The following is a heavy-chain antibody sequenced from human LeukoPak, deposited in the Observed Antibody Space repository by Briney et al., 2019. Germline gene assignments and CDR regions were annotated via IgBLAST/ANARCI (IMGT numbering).Heavy chain of an antibody. CDR1: GFTFSSYW. J-gene: IGHJ3*02. Sequence: PGGSLRLSCAASGFTFSSYWMSWVRQAPGKGLEWVANIKQDGSEKYYVDSVKVRFTISRDNAKNSLYLQMNSLRAEDTAVYYCARSYDFWSGFRPDAFDIWGQGTMVTVSS. V-gene: IGHV3-7*01. CDR3: ARSYDFWSGFRPDAFDI. CDR2: IKQDGSEK. D-gene: IGHD3-3*01.